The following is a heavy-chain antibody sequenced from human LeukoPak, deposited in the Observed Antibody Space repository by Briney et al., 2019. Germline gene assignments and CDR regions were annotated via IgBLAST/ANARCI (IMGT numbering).Heavy chain of an antibody. V-gene: IGHV3-74*01. Sequence: GGSLRLSCAASGFTLSNYWMHWVRQAPGKGLVWVSRISGDEIWTSYADSVKGRFTISRDNSKNTLYLQMNSLRAEDTAVYYCARDCAVVVPAAIPYYYGMDVWGQGTTVTVSS. CDR3: ARDCAVVVPAAIPYYYGMDV. CDR1: GFTLSNYW. CDR2: ISGDEIWT. D-gene: IGHD2-2*01. J-gene: IGHJ6*02.